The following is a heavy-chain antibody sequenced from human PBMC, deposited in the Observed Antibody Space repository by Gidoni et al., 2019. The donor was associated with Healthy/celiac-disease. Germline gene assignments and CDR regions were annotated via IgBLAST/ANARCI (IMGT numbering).Heavy chain of an antibody. CDR1: GGSISSSSYY. J-gene: IGHJ4*02. CDR2: IYYSVST. D-gene: IGHD2-15*01. Sequence: QLQLQEAGPGLVKPSKTLSLTCTVAGGSISSSSYYWGWIRRPPGKGLGWIGSIYYSVSTYYNPSLKSRVTISVDTSNNQFSLKLSSVTAADTAVYFCASSVVVAALYYFDSWGQGTLVPVSS. CDR3: ASSVVVAALYYFDS. V-gene: IGHV4-39*01.